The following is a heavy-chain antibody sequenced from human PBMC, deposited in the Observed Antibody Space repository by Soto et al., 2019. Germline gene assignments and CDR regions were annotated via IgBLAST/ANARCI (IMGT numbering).Heavy chain of an antibody. CDR1: GGTFSSYA. J-gene: IGHJ6*02. Sequence: GASVKVSCKASGGTFSSYAISWVRQAPGQGLEWMGGIIPIFGTANYAQKFQGRVTITADESTSTAYMELSSLRSEDTAVYYCATREVVPFQNYGMDVWGQGTTVTVSS. V-gene: IGHV1-69*13. D-gene: IGHD3-22*01. CDR3: ATREVVPFQNYGMDV. CDR2: IIPIFGTA.